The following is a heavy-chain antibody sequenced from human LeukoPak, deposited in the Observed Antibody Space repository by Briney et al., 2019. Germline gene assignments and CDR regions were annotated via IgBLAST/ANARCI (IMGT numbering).Heavy chain of an antibody. Sequence: AGGSLRLSCAASGFTFSSYAMSWVRQAPGKGLEWVSAISGSGGSTYYADSVKGRFTISRDNSKNTLYLQMNSLRAEDTAVYYCTTSGAPRRYYYYYYYMDVWGKGTTVTVSS. D-gene: IGHD5-12*01. CDR2: ISGSGGST. J-gene: IGHJ6*03. CDR3: TTSGAPRRYYYYYYYMDV. CDR1: GFTFSSYA. V-gene: IGHV3-23*01.